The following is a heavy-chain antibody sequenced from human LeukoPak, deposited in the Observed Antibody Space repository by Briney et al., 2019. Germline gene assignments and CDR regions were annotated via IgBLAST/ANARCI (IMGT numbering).Heavy chain of an antibody. Sequence: GGSLRLSCAASGFTFSSYGMHWVRQAPGKGLEWVAVISYDGGNKYYADSVKGRFTISRDNSKNTLYLQMNSLRAEDTAVYYCAKNYGDYVLYYYGMDVRGQGTTVTVSS. CDR3: AKNYGDYVLYYYGMDV. V-gene: IGHV3-30*18. CDR2: ISYDGGNK. CDR1: GFTFSSYG. J-gene: IGHJ6*02. D-gene: IGHD4-17*01.